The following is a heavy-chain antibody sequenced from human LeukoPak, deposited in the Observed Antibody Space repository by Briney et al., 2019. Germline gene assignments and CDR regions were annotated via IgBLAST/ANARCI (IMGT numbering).Heavy chain of an antibody. D-gene: IGHD2-2*01. V-gene: IGHV3-30-3*01. J-gene: IGHJ4*02. CDR1: GFTFSSYA. CDR3: ARDRSTKYSCDY. CDR2: ISYDGSNK. Sequence: GGSLRLSCAASGFTFSSYAMHWVRQAPGKGLEWVAVISYDGSNKYYADSVKGRFTISRDNSKNTLYLQMNSLRAEDTAVYYCARDRSTKYSCDYWGQGTLVSVSS.